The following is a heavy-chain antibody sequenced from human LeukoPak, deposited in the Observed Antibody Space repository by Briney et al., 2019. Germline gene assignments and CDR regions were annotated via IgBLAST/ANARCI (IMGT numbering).Heavy chain of an antibody. CDR1: GGTFSSYA. V-gene: IGHV1-69*13. D-gene: IGHD3-10*01. CDR3: ASLKGMVRDRYYYYMNV. CDR2: IIPIFGTA. J-gene: IGHJ6*03. Sequence: SVKVSCKASGGTFSSYAISRVRQAPGQGLEWMGGIIPIFGTANYAQKFQGSVTITADESTSTAYMELSSLRSEDTAVYYCASLKGMVRDRYYYYMNVWGKGTTVTISS.